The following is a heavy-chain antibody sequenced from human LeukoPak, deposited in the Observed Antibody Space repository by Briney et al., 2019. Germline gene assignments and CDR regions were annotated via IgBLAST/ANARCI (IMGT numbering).Heavy chain of an antibody. Sequence: SETLSLTCTVSGGSVSSGSYYWSWIRQPPGKGLEWIGYIYYSGSTNYNPSLKSRVTISVDTSKNQFSLKLSSVTAADTAVYYCARDLVGDCTGGVCYWDGTYFDYWGQGTLVTVSS. V-gene: IGHV4-61*01. CDR1: GGSVSSGSYY. D-gene: IGHD2-8*02. CDR3: ARDLVGDCTGGVCYWDGTYFDY. CDR2: IYYSGST. J-gene: IGHJ4*02.